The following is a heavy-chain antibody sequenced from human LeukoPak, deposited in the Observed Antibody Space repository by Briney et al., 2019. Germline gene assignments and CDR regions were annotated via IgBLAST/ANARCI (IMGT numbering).Heavy chain of an antibody. CDR1: GYSISSGYY. V-gene: IGHV4-38-2*02. Sequence: SETLSLTCTVSGYSISSGYYWGWIRQPPGKGLEWIGSIHHSGSTYYNPSLKSRVTISVDTSKNQFSLKPSSVTAADTAVYYCARVRTAMVIVYWGQGTLVTVSS. CDR3: ARVRTAMVIVY. J-gene: IGHJ4*02. CDR2: IHHSGST. D-gene: IGHD5-18*01.